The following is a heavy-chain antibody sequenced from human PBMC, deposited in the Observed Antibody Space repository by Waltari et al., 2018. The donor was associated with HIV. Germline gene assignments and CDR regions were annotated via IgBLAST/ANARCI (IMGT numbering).Heavy chain of an antibody. Sequence: QVQLQESGPGLVKPSQTLSLTCTVSGGSISSGSYYWSWIRQPAGKGLEWIGRIYTSGSTNYNPSLKSRVTISVDTSKNQFSLKLSSVTAADTAVYYCARAGYCSGGSCYSGGDFDYWGQGTLVTVSS. CDR2: IYTSGST. V-gene: IGHV4-61*02. CDR1: GGSISSGSYY. D-gene: IGHD2-15*01. CDR3: ARAGYCSGGSCYSGGDFDY. J-gene: IGHJ4*02.